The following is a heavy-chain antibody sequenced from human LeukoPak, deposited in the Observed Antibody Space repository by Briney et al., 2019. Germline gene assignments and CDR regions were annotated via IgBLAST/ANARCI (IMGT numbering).Heavy chain of an antibody. V-gene: IGHV4-59*01. D-gene: IGHD6-13*01. J-gene: IGHJ2*01. Sequence: SETLSLTCTVSGGSISSYYWSWIRQPPGKGLEWIGYIYYSGSTNYNPSLKSRVTISVDTPKNQFSLKLSSVTAADTAVYYCARVLIAAADYWYFDLWGRGTLVTVSS. CDR3: ARVLIAAADYWYFDL. CDR1: GGSISSYY. CDR2: IYYSGST.